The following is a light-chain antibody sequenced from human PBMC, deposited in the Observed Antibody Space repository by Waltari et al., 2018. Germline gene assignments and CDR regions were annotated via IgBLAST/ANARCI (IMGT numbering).Light chain of an antibody. Sequence: ETVMTQSPATLSVSPKERGSLPCRASQSVSSTLAWYQQKPGQAPRPLIHGASTRATGSPASFSGSGSGTEFTLTISSLQSEDFAVYYCQQYNNWPLTFGQGTKVEIK. CDR1: QSVSST. CDR3: QQYNNWPLT. CDR2: GAS. J-gene: IGKJ1*01. V-gene: IGKV3-15*01.